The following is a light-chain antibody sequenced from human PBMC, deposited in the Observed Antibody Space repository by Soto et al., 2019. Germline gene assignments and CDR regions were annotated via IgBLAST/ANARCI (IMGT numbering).Light chain of an antibody. CDR1: QDVYINS. J-gene: IGKJ3*01. CDR3: QQYGSAPLT. V-gene: IGKV3-20*01. CDR2: GAA. Sequence: EIVLTQSPGTLSLSPGERATLSCRASQDVYINSLAWYQQKPGQPPRLLIYGAATRASAVPDRFSGSGSGADFALTITRLEPEDFAVYFWQQYGSAPLTFGPGTRVDLK.